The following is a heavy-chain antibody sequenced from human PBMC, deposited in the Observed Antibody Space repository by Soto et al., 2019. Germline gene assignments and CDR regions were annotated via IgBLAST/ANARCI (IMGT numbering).Heavy chain of an antibody. CDR1: GYSFTKFW. CDR3: ARPTTLTQIDF. D-gene: IGHD3-16*01. CDR2: IYPGDSDT. V-gene: IGHV5-51*01. J-gene: IGHJ4*02. Sequence: GESLKISCKASGYSFTKFWIGWVRQMPGKGLEWMGLIYPGDSDTRYSPSFQGQVAFSADTSTSTVYLQWSRLRASDTAIYYCARPTTLTQIDFWGQGTLVTVS.